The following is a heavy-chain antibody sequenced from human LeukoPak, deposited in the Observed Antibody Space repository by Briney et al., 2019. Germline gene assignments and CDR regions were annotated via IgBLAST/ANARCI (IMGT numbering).Heavy chain of an antibody. CDR3: ARGIAVAGSYYFDY. D-gene: IGHD6-19*01. CDR1: GYTFTSYD. V-gene: IGHV1-8*01. CDR2: MNPNCGNT. Sequence: ASVKVSCKASGYTFTSYDINWVRQATGQGLEWMGWMNPNCGNTGYAQKFQGRVTMTRNTSISTAYMELSSLRSEDTAVYYCARGIAVAGSYYFDYWGQGTLVTVSS. J-gene: IGHJ4*02.